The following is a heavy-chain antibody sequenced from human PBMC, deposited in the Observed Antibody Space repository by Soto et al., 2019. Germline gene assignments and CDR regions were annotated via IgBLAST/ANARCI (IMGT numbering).Heavy chain of an antibody. CDR2: ISYHGVNK. D-gene: IGHD5-18*01. CDR3: VRGGYLQNPGSDA. CDR1: GFSFGSHA. Sequence: QVQLVESGGGVVQTGTSLRLSCVASGFSFGSHAMHWVRQAPGKGLQWVAVISYHGVNKYYTDSVRGRFTVSRDNSKNTVYLQVDSLRSEDTGVYHCVRGGYLQNPGSDAWGQGPLVTVSS. J-gene: IGHJ5*02. V-gene: IGHV3-30*04.